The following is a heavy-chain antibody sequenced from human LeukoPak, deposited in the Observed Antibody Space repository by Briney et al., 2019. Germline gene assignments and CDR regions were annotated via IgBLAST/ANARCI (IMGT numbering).Heavy chain of an antibody. Sequence: PGGSLRLSCAASGFTFNGYWMTWVRQAPGKGLEWVAIIKSDGSEEYYVDSVKGRFTVSRVNAKNSLFLQLNSLRAEDTAVYYCARESSWIFDVWGQGTMVTVSS. V-gene: IGHV3-7*03. CDR1: GFTFNGYW. J-gene: IGHJ3*01. D-gene: IGHD2-2*03. CDR2: IKSDGSEE. CDR3: ARESSWIFDV.